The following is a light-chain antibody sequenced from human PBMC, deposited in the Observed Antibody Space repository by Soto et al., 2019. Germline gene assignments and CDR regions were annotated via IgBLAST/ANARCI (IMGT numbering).Light chain of an antibody. CDR2: AAS. V-gene: IGKV1-8*01. CDR3: QQYYTYPRT. CDR1: QGISSY. Sequence: AIRMTHSPSSLSASTGDRVTFTCRARQGISSYLAWYQQKPGKAPKLLIYAASTLQSGVPSRFSGSGSGTDFTLTICCLQSEDFATYYCQQYYTYPRTFGQGTKVDI. J-gene: IGKJ1*01.